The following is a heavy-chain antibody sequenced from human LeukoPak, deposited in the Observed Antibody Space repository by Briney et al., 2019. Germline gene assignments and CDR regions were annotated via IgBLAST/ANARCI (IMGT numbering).Heavy chain of an antibody. CDR2: ISGRSGST. CDR1: GFTFSSSA. V-gene: IGHV3-23*01. CDR3: AKDLAYYYDSSGLVSYFYGMDV. Sequence: GGSLRLSCAASGFTFSSSAMSWVRQAPGKGLEWVSAISGRSGSTYYADSVKGRFTISRDNSKNTLYLQMNSLRAEDTAVYYCAKDLAYYYDSSGLVSYFYGMDVWGQGTTVTVSS. J-gene: IGHJ6*02. D-gene: IGHD3-22*01.